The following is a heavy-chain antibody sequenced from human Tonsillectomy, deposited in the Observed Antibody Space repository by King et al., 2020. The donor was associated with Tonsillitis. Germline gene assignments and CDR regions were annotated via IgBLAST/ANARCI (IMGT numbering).Heavy chain of an antibody. Sequence: VQLQESGPGLVKPSQTLSLTCTVSGGSISSGGYYWSWIRQHPGKGLEWIGYIYYSGSTYYNPSLKSRVTISVDTSKNQFSLKLSSVTAADTAVYYCASDSGYCSGGSCYWHYWGQGTLVTVSS. CDR1: GGSISSGGYY. CDR3: ASDSGYCSGGSCYWHY. D-gene: IGHD2-15*01. V-gene: IGHV4-31*03. CDR2: IYYSGST. J-gene: IGHJ4*02.